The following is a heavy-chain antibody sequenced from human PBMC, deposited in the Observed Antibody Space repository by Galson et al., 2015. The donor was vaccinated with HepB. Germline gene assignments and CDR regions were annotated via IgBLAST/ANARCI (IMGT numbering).Heavy chain of an antibody. D-gene: IGHD3-9*01. V-gene: IGHV3-30*18. CDR2: ISHDGSNK. CDR3: AKGRYFDWLSGGAFDI. J-gene: IGHJ3*02. Sequence: SLRLSCAASGFTLSSYGIHWVRQAPGKGLDWLAVISHDGSNKYYADSVKGRFTMSRDNSQKTLYLQMSSLRAEDTAVYYCAKGRYFDWLSGGAFDIWGQGTTVTVSS. CDR1: GFTLSSYG.